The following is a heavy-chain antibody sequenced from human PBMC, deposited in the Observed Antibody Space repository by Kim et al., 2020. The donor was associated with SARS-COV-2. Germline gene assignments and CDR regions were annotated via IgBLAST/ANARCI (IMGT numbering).Heavy chain of an antibody. Sequence: GGSLRLSCAASGFTFSSNEMNWVRQAPGKGLEWVSYIRSSGSPIYYADSVKGRFTISRDNAKNSLYLQMNSLRAEDTAVYYCARHGVATVGTGWYFDLWGRGTLVTV. CDR1: GFTFSSNE. J-gene: IGHJ2*01. CDR3: ARHGVATVGTGWYFDL. CDR2: IRSSGSPI. V-gene: IGHV3-48*03. D-gene: IGHD6-13*01.